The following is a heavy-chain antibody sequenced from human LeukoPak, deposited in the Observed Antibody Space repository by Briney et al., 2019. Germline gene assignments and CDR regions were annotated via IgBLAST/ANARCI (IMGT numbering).Heavy chain of an antibody. V-gene: IGHV3-53*01. Sequence: GGSLRLSCSASGFTFTTYGMNWVRQAPGKGLEWVSLIYSGGGTYYADSVKGRFTISRDNSKNTLYFQMNSLRAEDTAVYYCARDSGDYLDYWGQGTLVTVSS. CDR1: GFTFTTYG. CDR3: ARDSGDYLDY. CDR2: IYSGGGT. J-gene: IGHJ4*02. D-gene: IGHD6-25*01.